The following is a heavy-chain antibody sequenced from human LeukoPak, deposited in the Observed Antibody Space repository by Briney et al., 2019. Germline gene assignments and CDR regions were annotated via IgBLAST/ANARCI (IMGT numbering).Heavy chain of an antibody. J-gene: IGHJ4*02. CDR2: IIPTYGTA. Sequence: VKVSFKASGGSFISYVISWLRQAPGQGLEWVEGIIPTYGTANYAQKFQGRVTITADESTSTAYLELSSLRSEGTAGYFCARDPPVVADSNDYWGQGTLVTVSS. V-gene: IGHV1-69*13. CDR1: GGSFISYV. D-gene: IGHD2-15*01. CDR3: ARDPPVVADSNDY.